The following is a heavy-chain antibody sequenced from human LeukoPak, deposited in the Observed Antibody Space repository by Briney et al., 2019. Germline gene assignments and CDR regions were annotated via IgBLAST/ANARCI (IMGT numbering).Heavy chain of an antibody. D-gene: IGHD6-13*01. CDR3: ARVTPVQLLVSPGAVDI. J-gene: IGHJ3*02. V-gene: IGHV1-18*01. Sequence: ASVNLSCTASGYTFTSYGISWVRQAPGQEREWMGWISAYNGNTTSAQKFQGRVTMATVTSASTDYMELRRLRSVDTAVYDCARVTPVQLLVSPGAVDIWGQGTMVTVSS. CDR1: GYTFTSYG. CDR2: ISAYNGNT.